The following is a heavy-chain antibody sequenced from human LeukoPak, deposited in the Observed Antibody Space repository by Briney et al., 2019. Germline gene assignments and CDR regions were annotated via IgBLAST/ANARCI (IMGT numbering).Heavy chain of an antibody. D-gene: IGHD2-15*01. J-gene: IGHJ3*02. V-gene: IGHV3-33*08. CDR3: ARGNLGYCSGGSCYDSDAFDI. CDR2: IWYDGSNK. CDR1: GFTFSSYA. Sequence: GGSLRLSCAASGFTFSSYAMHWVRQAPGKGLEWVAVIWYDGSNKYYADSVKGRFTISRDNSKNTLYLQMNSLRAEDTAVYYCARGNLGYCSGGSCYDSDAFDIWGQGTMVTVSS.